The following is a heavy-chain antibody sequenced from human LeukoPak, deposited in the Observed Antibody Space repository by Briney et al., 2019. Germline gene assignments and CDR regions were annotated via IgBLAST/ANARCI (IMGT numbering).Heavy chain of an antibody. D-gene: IGHD3-22*01. V-gene: IGHV1-46*01. J-gene: IGHJ4*02. CDR3: AGEDGYYYVFDY. CDR1: GYTFTSYY. CDR2: INPSGGST. Sequence: ASVTVSCKASGYTFTSYYMHWVRQAPGQGLEWMGIINPSGGSTSYAQKFQGRVTMTRDTSTSTVYMELSSLRSEDTAVYYCAGEDGYYYVFDYWGQGTLVTVSS.